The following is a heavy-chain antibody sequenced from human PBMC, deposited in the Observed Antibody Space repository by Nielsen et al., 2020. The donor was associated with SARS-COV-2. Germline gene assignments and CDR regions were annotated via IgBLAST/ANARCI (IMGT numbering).Heavy chain of an antibody. D-gene: IGHD3-16*01. CDR3: ARHKGFGAFDI. V-gene: IGHV4-39*01. CDR2: IYYSGST. CDR1: GGSISSSSYY. J-gene: IGHJ3*02. Sequence: SETLSLTCTVSGGSISSSSYYWGWIRQPPGKGLEWIGSIYYSGSTYYNPSLKSRVTISVDTSKNQFSLKLSSVTAADTAVYYCARHKGFGAFDIWGQGTMVPVSS.